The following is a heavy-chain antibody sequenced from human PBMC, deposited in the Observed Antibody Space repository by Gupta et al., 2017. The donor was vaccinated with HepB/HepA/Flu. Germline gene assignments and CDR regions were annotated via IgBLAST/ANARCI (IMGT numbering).Heavy chain of an antibody. V-gene: IGHV4-39*01. Sequence: QLQLQESGPGLVKPSETLSLTCTVSGGSISSSSYYWGWIRQPPGKGLEWIGSIYYSGSTYYNPSLKSRVTISVDTSKNQFSLKLSSVTAADTAVYYCARLSSLIDSRSLHWGQGTLVTVSS. CDR2: IYYSGST. D-gene: IGHD1-26*01. CDR3: ARLSSLIDSRSLH. CDR1: GGSISSSSYY. J-gene: IGHJ1*01.